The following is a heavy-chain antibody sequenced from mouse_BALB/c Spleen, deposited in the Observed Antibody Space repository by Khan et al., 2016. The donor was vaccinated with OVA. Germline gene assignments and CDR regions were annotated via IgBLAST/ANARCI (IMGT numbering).Heavy chain of an antibody. V-gene: IGHV2-6-1*01. CDR1: GFSLTNYG. CDR3: ARQPYYHYNVMDY. Sequence: QVQLKESGPGLVAPSLSLSITCTISGFSLTNYGVHWVRQPPGKGLEWLVVIWSDGSTTYNSALKSRLTITKDNSKSQVFLKMNSLQTDDTAIYFCARQPYYHYNVMDYWGQVTSVTVSS. J-gene: IGHJ4*01. CDR2: IWSDGST. D-gene: IGHD2-10*01.